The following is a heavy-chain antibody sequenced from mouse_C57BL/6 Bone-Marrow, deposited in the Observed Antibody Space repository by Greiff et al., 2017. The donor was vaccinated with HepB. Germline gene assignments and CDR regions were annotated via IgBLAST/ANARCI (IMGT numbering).Heavy chain of an antibody. J-gene: IGHJ3*01. CDR2: IYPGSGNT. Sequence: QVQLQQSGAELVRPGASVKLSCKASGYTFTDYYINWVKQRPGQGLEWIARIYPGSGNTYYNEKFKGKATLTAEKSSSTAYMQLSSLTSEDSAVYFCARGVYYYYGSSYVWFAYWGQGTLVTVSA. CDR1: GYTFTDYY. V-gene: IGHV1-76*01. D-gene: IGHD1-1*01. CDR3: ARGVYYYYGSSYVWFAY.